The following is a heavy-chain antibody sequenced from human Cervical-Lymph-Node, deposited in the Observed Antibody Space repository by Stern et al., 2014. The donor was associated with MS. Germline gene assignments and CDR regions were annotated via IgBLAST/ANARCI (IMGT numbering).Heavy chain of an antibody. CDR1: GFSFSSYG. CDR2: IGGTVKTT. CDR3: ARDKRYFDF. V-gene: IGHV3-23*04. J-gene: IGHJ4*02. Sequence: EVQLEESGGDLVQPGGSLRLACAASGFSFSSYGMTWVRQAPGQGLEWVAGIGGTVKTTHYADSAKGRFTISRDNSQNTLYLHMDNLRAEDTAVYYCARDKRYFDFWGQGTRVTVSS.